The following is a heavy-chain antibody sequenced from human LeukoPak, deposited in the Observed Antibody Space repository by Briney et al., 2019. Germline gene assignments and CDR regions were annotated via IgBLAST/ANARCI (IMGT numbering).Heavy chain of an antibody. CDR1: GFTFIDYD. CDR3: AKTPDSAYYYYYYGMDV. J-gene: IGHJ6*02. V-gene: IGHV3-13*01. Sequence: GGSLRLSCAASGFTFIDYDMHWVRQVIGKGLEWVSAIGIRGDTHYSGSVKGRFTISRENAESSLYLQMNSLRAEDTAVYYCAKTPDSAYYYYYYGMDVWGQGTTVTVSS. D-gene: IGHD2-15*01. CDR2: IGIRGDT.